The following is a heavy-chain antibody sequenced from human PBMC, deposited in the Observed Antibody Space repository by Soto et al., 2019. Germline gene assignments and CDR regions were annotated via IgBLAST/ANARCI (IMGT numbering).Heavy chain of an antibody. CDR3: ARSPNHTWGGLPDAFYYYYGSDV. V-gene: IGHV5-51*01. J-gene: IGHJ6*02. CDR2: IYPGDSDI. Sequence: PGESLKISCKGSGYSFTTYWIGWVRQMPGKGLEWMGIIYPGDSDIRYSLSFQGHVTISADKSTSNAYLPWSSLKPSDTAMHYCARSPNHTWGGLPDAFYYYYGSDVWGQGTTVTAP. CDR1: GYSFTTYW. D-gene: IGHD3-3*01.